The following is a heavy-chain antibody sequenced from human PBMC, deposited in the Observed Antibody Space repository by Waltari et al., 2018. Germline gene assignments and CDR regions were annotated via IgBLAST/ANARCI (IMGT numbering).Heavy chain of an antibody. CDR2: INAGNGNT. Sequence: QVQLVQSGAEVKKPGASVKVSCKASGYTFTSSAMHWVRQAPGQRLEWMGWINAGNGNTKYSQKFQGRVTITRDTSASTAYMELSSLRSEDTAVYYCVRSVVSQSGSYYDYWGQGTLVTVSS. CDR3: VRSVVSQSGSYYDY. V-gene: IGHV1-3*01. J-gene: IGHJ4*02. CDR1: GYTFTSSA. D-gene: IGHD1-26*01.